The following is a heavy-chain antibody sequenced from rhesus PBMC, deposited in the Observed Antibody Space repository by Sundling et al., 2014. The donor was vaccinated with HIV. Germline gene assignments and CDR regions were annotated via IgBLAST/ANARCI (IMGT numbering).Heavy chain of an antibody. J-gene: IGHJ4*01. CDR2: ISYDGSKK. V-gene: IGHV3-54*02. D-gene: IGHD3-3*01. CDR1: GFSFNNYV. CDR3: AREDPYLDWPLFDS. Sequence: EVQLVESGGGLVQPGGSLRLSCAASGFSFNNYVIDWVRQAPGKGLEWVAVISYDGSKKYCADSMKDRITISRDNSKNMVYLQMNNLKLEDTAVYYCAREDPYLDWPLFDSWGQGVLVTVSS.